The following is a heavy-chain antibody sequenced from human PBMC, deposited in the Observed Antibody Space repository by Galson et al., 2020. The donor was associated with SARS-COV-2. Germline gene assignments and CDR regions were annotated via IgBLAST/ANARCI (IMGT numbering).Heavy chain of an antibody. CDR1: GLIFSSYE. CDR3: AIWSQLIEA. V-gene: IGHV3-48*03. Sequence: GGSLRLSCIASGLIFSSYEMNWVRQAPGKGLEWVSYIGSGGDTTYYADSVKGRFTISRDNAKNLLFLQLNSLRAEDTAVYYCAIWSQLIEAGGQGTLVSVSS. CDR2: IGSGGDTT. D-gene: IGHD3-10*01. J-gene: IGHJ4*02.